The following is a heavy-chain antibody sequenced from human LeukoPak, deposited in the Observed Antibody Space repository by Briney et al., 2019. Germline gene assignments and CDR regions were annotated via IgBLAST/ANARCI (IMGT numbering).Heavy chain of an antibody. CDR3: TRDQMNY. Sequence: GGSLRLSCTASEFTVSRNYMLWVRQAPGKGLEWVSLIFSNGDTHYADSVKGRFTISRGTSKNTASLQMNSLRVEDTAMYYCTRDQMNYWGQGTLVTVSS. D-gene: IGHD5-24*01. CDR1: EFTVSRNY. V-gene: IGHV3-53*01. J-gene: IGHJ4*02. CDR2: IFSNGDT.